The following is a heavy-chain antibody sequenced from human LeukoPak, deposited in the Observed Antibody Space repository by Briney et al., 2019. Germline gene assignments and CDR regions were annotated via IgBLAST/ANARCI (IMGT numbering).Heavy chain of an antibody. J-gene: IGHJ3*01. D-gene: IGHD3-22*01. V-gene: IGHV1-18*01. CDR3: ARDSFSGYYYLDAFDP. Sequence: ASVKVSCKASGYTFTSYGISWVRQAPGQGLEWMGWISAYNGNTNYAQKLQGRVTMTTDTSTSTAYMELRSLRSDDTAVYYCARDSFSGYYYLDAFDPWGQGTMVTVSS. CDR1: GYTFTSYG. CDR2: ISAYNGNT.